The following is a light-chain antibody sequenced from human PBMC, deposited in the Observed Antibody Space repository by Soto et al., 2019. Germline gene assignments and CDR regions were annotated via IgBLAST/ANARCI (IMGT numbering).Light chain of an antibody. J-gene: IGLJ1*01. CDR1: NSNIGRNP. V-gene: IGLV1-44*01. Sequence: QSVLTQPPSVSGTPGQRVTISCSGGNSNIGRNPVSWYQEFPGTAPKLLISTNSRRPSWVPDRFSGSKSGTSASLAISVLRSEDEAVYYCGTSDDTVYVFGSGTKLTVL. CDR3: GTSDDTVYV. CDR2: TNS.